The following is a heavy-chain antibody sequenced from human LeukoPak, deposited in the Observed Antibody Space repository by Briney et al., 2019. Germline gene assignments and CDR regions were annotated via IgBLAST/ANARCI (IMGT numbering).Heavy chain of an antibody. CDR3: AKRGHCSATCTYDY. V-gene: IGHV3-30*02. Sequence: PGGSLRLSCAASGFSFSNYGMHWVRQAPGKGLEWVALIQSDGSKTYSADSVKGRFTISRDNSKNTVYLQMNSLRAEDTAVYYCAKRGHCSATCTYDYWGQGTLVTVSS. CDR1: GFSFSNYG. D-gene: IGHD2-15*01. CDR2: IQSDGSKT. J-gene: IGHJ4*02.